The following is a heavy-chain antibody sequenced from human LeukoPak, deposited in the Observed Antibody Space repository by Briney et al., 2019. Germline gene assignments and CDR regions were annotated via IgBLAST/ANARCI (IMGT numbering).Heavy chain of an antibody. Sequence: SVKVSCKASGGTFSSYAISWVRQAPGQGLEWMGRIIPILGIANYAQKFQGRVTMTTDTSTSTAYMELRSLRSDDTAVYYCARDSYDFWSGFLNQFDYWGQGTLVTVSS. CDR1: GGTFSSYA. V-gene: IGHV1-69*04. CDR2: IIPILGIA. D-gene: IGHD3-3*01. J-gene: IGHJ4*02. CDR3: ARDSYDFWSGFLNQFDY.